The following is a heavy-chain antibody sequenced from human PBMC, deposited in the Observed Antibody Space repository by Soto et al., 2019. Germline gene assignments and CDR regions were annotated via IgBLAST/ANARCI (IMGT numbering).Heavy chain of an antibody. CDR3: AGDRESSSPGPGGWGD. V-gene: IGHV1-69*12. D-gene: IGHD6-13*01. CDR2: IIPIFGTA. Sequence: QVQLVQSGAEVKKPGSSVKVSCKASGGTFSSYAISWVRQAPGQGLGWMGGIIPIFGTANYAQKFQGRVTITADESTSTAYMGLGSLRSEDTAVYYWAGDRESSSPGPGGWGDWGQGTLVTVSS. J-gene: IGHJ4*02. CDR1: GGTFSSYA.